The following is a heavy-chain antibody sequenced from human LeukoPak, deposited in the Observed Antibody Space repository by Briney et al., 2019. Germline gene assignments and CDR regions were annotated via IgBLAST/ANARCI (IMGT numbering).Heavy chain of an antibody. CDR1: GGSISSSSYY. Sequence: SETLSLTCTVSGGSISSSSYYWGWIRQPPGKGLEWIGSIYYSGSTYYNPSLKSRVTISVDTSKNQFPLKLSSVTAADTAVYYCARGRRGYSYGYTDYWGQGTLVTVSS. V-gene: IGHV4-39*06. CDR3: ARGRRGYSYGYTDY. D-gene: IGHD5-18*01. J-gene: IGHJ4*02. CDR2: IYYSGST.